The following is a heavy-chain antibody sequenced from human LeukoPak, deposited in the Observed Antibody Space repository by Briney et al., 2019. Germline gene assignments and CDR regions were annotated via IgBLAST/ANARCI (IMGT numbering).Heavy chain of an antibody. D-gene: IGHD2-8*01. CDR1: GYTFTSYY. V-gene: IGHV1-46*01. CDR3: ASVYLYGMDV. CDR2: INPSGGGT. Sequence: ASVKVSCKASGYTFTSYYMHWVRQAPGQGLEWMGIINPSGGGTKYAQKFQGRVTMTRDTPTNTVYMELSSLRTEDTAVYYCASVYLYGMDVWGQGTTATVSS. J-gene: IGHJ6*02.